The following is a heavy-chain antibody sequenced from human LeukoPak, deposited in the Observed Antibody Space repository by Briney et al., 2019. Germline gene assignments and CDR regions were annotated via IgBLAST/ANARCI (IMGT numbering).Heavy chain of an antibody. Sequence: SETLSLTCTVSGGSISSSNYYWGWIRQPPGKGLEWIGAIYYSGSTYYNPSLKSRVTISVDTSKNQFSLKLSSVTAADTAVYYCARSYSGNPGDSWGQGTLVTVSS. CDR3: ARSYSGNPGDS. CDR1: GGSISSSNYY. J-gene: IGHJ4*02. CDR2: IYYSGST. D-gene: IGHD5-12*01. V-gene: IGHV4-39*01.